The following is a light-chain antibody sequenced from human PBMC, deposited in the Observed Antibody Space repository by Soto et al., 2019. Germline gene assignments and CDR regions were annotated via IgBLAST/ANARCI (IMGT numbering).Light chain of an antibody. CDR1: SSDVGNYNR. CDR3: SSYTSSSTYV. CDR2: EVS. J-gene: IGLJ1*01. V-gene: IGLV2-18*02. Sequence: QSALTQPPSVSGSPGQSVTISCTGTSSDVGNYNRVSWYQQPPGTAPKVIIYEVSNRPSGVPDRFSESKSGNTASLTISGLQAEDEADYYCSSYTSSSTYVFGTGTKLTVL.